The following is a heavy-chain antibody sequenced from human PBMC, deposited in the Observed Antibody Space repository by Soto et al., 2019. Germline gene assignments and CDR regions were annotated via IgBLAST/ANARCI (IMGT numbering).Heavy chain of an antibody. CDR1: GFTFSSYG. Sequence: GGSLRLSCGASGFTFSSYGMHWVSQAPGKGLEWVAVISYDGSNKYYADSVKGRFTISRDNSKNTLYLQMNSLRAEDTAVYYCAKDDYYDSSALDYWGQGTLVTVSS. V-gene: IGHV3-30*18. CDR2: ISYDGSNK. J-gene: IGHJ4*02. CDR3: AKDDYYDSSALDY. D-gene: IGHD3-22*01.